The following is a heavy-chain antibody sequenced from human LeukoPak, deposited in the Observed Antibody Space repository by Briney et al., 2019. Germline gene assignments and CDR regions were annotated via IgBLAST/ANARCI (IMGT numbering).Heavy chain of an antibody. CDR2: ILPIFGTA. Sequence: ASVKVSCKASGGTFSSYAIRWVRQAPGQGLEWMGGILPIFGTANYAQKFQGRVTITTDESTSTAYMELSSLRSEDTAVYYCARAIVPAATYYYYYYMDVWGKGTTVTVSS. V-gene: IGHV1-69*05. D-gene: IGHD2-2*01. CDR1: GGTFSSYA. CDR3: ARAIVPAATYYYYYYMDV. J-gene: IGHJ6*03.